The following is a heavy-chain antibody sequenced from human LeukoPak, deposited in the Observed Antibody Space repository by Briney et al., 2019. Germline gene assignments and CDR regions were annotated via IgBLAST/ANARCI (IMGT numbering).Heavy chain of an antibody. Sequence: GASVKVSCKASGYTFTSYDINWVRQATGQGLEWMGWINPNSGGTNYAQKFQGRVTMTRDTSISTAYMELSRLRSDDTAVYYCARDTDYYGSGSYGGKDYWGQGTLVTVSS. J-gene: IGHJ4*02. CDR1: GYTFTSYD. V-gene: IGHV1-2*02. CDR3: ARDTDYYGSGSYGGKDY. D-gene: IGHD3-10*01. CDR2: INPNSGGT.